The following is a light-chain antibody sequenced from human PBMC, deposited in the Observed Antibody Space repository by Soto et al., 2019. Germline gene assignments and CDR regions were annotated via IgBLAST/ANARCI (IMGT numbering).Light chain of an antibody. J-gene: IGKJ4*01. V-gene: IGKV1-9*01. CDR2: AAS. CDR3: QQSYKTPLT. CDR1: QAIGGY. Sequence: IQLTQSPSSLSASVGDRVTITCRASQAIGGYLAWYHQKPGKAPKLLIYAASTLQSGVPSRFSGSGSGTDFTLTISSLQPEDFATYYCQQSYKTPLTFGGGTKVEI.